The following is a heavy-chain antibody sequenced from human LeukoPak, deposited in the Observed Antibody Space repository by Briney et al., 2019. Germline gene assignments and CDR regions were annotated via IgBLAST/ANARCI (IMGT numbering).Heavy chain of an antibody. CDR1: GGSISSSSYY. CDR2: IYYSGST. D-gene: IGHD2-21*02. Sequence: KPSETLSLTCTVSGGSISSSSYYWGWIRQPPGKGLEWIGSIYYSGSTYYNPSLKSRVTISVDTSKNQFSLKLSSVTAADTAVYYCARVVPQLAYCGGDCYSQTFHYYYYMDVWGKGTTVTVSS. CDR3: ARVVPQLAYCGGDCYSQTFHYYYYMDV. V-gene: IGHV4-39*07. J-gene: IGHJ6*03.